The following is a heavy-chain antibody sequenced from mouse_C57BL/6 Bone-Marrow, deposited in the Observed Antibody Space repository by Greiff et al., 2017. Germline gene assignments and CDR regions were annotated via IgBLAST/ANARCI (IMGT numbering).Heavy chain of an antibody. CDR2: IDPENGDT. D-gene: IGHD3-1*01. CDR1: GFNIKDDY. V-gene: IGHV14-4*01. J-gene: IGHJ3*01. CDR3: TTYSPFAY. Sequence: EVQLQQSGAELVRPGASVKLSCTASGFNIKDDYMHWVKQRPEQGLEWIGWIDPENGDTEYASKFQGKATITADTSSNTAYLQLSSLTSEDTAVYYCTTYSPFAYWGQETLVTVSA.